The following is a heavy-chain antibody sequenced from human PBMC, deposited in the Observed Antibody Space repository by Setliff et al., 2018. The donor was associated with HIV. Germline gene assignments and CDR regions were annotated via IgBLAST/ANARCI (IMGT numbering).Heavy chain of an antibody. CDR2: INPSDDST. CDR1: GYTFTSYY. J-gene: IGHJ4*02. Sequence: KVSCKASGYTFTSYYIHWVRQAPGQGLEWLGVINPSDDSTTSPQKFQGKVTMTRDTSTSTVHMELSSLTSDDTAVYYCARGDPRAVTLPNPFYLGQGTLVTVSS. V-gene: IGHV1-46*01. D-gene: IGHD3-10*01. CDR3: ARGDPRAVTLPNPFY.